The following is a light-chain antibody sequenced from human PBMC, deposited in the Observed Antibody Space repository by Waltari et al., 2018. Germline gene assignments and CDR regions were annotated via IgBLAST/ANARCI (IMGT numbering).Light chain of an antibody. V-gene: IGKV1-9*01. CDR3: QHLNSYPPT. J-gene: IGKJ4*01. CDR2: AAS. Sequence: DIQLTQSPSFLSASVGDRVTITCRAIQGISSYLAWYQQKPGKAHKLLIYAASTLQSGVPSRFSGSGSGTEFTLTISSLQPEDFATYYCQHLNSYPPTFGGGTKVEIK. CDR1: QGISSY.